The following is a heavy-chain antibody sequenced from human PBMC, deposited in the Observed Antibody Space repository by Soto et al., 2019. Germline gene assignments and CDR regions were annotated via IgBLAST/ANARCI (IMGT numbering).Heavy chain of an antibody. V-gene: IGHV3-30-3*01. J-gene: IGHJ4*02. CDR3: ARDPSYGDYFFDY. D-gene: IGHD4-17*01. Sequence: PGGSLRLSCAASGFTFSSYAMHWVRQAPGKGLEWVAVISYDGSNKYYADSVKGRFTISRDNSKNTLYLQMNSLRAEDTAVYYCARDPSYGDYFFDYWGQGTLVTVSS. CDR2: ISYDGSNK. CDR1: GFTFSSYA.